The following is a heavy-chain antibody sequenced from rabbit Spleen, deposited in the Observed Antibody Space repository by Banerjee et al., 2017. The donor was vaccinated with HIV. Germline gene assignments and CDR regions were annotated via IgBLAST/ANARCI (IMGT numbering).Heavy chain of an antibody. D-gene: IGHD2-1*01. J-gene: IGHJ4*01. CDR2: IYIGDGDT. CDR3: ARGGDDNIVTFRFLTL. CDR1: GFDFSSRHW. Sequence: QEQLVESGGGLVQPEGSLTLTCTASGFDFSSRHWVSWVRPAPGKGLEWIGCIYIGDGDTFYANWAKGRFSISKTSSTTVTLQMTSLTVADTATYFCARGGDDNIVTFRFLTLWGPGTLVTVS. V-gene: IGHV1S45*01.